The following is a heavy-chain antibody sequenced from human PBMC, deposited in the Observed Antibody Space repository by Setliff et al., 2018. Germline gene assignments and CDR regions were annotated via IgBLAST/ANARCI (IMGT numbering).Heavy chain of an antibody. V-gene: IGHV4-34*01. CDR2: INHRGTT. CDR3: ATRTYYDSNGYYYAIAGPFDI. J-gene: IGHJ3*02. CDR1: GGSFSGYY. Sequence: SETLSLTCAVYGGSFSGYYWNWIRQAPGKGLEWSGEINHRGTTSYTPSLKGRVTISVDTSKNQFSLKLSSVTAADTAVYYCATRTYYDSNGYYYAIAGPFDIWGQGTMVTVSS. D-gene: IGHD3-22*01.